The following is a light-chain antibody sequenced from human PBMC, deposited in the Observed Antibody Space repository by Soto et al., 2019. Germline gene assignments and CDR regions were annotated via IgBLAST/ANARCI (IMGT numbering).Light chain of an antibody. CDR1: QSVSRSH. CDR2: GAS. CDR3: QQSYSTPQNPVT. J-gene: IGKJ5*01. Sequence: EIVLTQSPGTLSLSPGERATLSCRASQSVSRSHLAWFQQKPGQAPRLLIYGASNRATGIPDRVSGSGSGTDFTLTIRSLQPEDFATYYCQQSYSTPQNPVTFGQGTRLEIK. V-gene: IGKV3-20*01.